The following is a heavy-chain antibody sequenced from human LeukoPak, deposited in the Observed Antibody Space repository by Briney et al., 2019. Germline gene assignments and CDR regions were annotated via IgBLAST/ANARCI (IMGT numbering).Heavy chain of an antibody. J-gene: IGHJ5*02. CDR1: GYTFTSYY. D-gene: IGHD2-15*01. CDR3: ARQGGYCSGGRCYGRFDP. V-gene: IGHV1-46*01. Sequence: ASVKVSCKASGYTFTSYYMHWVRQAPGQGLEWMGIINPSGGSTSYAQKFQGRVTMTRDTSISTAYMELSSLRSDDTAVYYCARQGGYCSGGRCYGRFDPWGQGTLVTVSS. CDR2: INPSGGST.